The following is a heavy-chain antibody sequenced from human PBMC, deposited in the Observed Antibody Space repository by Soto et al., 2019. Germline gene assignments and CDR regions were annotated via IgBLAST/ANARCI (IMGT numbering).Heavy chain of an antibody. J-gene: IGHJ4*02. CDR1: GGTFSSYA. D-gene: IGHD3-22*01. V-gene: IGHV1-69*13. CDR3: ARALGGAYYDSSGYDMPGY. Sequence: ASVKVSCKASGGTFSSYAISWVRQAPGQGLEWMGGIIPIFGTANYAQKFQGRVTITADESTSTAYMELSSLRSEDTAVYYCARALGGAYYDSSGYDMPGYWGQGTLVTVSS. CDR2: IIPIFGTA.